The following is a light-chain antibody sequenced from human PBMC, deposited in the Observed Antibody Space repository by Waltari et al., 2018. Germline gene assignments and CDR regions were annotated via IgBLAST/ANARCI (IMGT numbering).Light chain of an antibody. J-gene: IGKJ2*01. Sequence: EIVMTQSPATLSVSPGEGATLSCRASQSVSSNLAWYQQRPGQAPGLLIYGASTRATGIPARFSGSGSGTEFTLTISSLQSEDSAVYYCHQYSSWPPMFTFGQGTKLEIK. CDR2: GAS. CDR3: HQYSSWPPMFT. V-gene: IGKV3-15*01. CDR1: QSVSSN.